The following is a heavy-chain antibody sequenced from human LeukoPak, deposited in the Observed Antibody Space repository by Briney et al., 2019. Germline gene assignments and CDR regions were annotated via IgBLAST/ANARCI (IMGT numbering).Heavy chain of an antibody. Sequence: SETLSLTCTVSGDSISTYYWSWIRQPPGKGLEWIGYVYYSGSTNYNPSLKSRVTISVDTSKNQFSLKLSSVTAANTAVYYCARGYSYGSYYYYYYMDVWGKGTTVTVSS. CDR1: GDSISTYY. V-gene: IGHV4-59*12. J-gene: IGHJ6*03. CDR2: VYYSGST. D-gene: IGHD5-18*01. CDR3: ARGYSYGSYYYYYYMDV.